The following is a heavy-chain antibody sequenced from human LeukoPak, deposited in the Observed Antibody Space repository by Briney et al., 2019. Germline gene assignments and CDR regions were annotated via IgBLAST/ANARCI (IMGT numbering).Heavy chain of an antibody. J-gene: IGHJ4*02. D-gene: IGHD6-6*01. CDR2: IKQDGSEK. V-gene: IGHV3-7*01. CDR3: ARDKQLALRYTVLYYFDY. CDR1: GFTFSSYW. Sequence: GGSLRLSCAASGFTFSSYWMSWVRQAPGKGLEWVANIKQDGSEKYYVDSVKGRFTISRGNAKNSLYLQMNSLRAEDTAVYYCARDKQLALRYTVLYYFDYWGQGTLVTVSS.